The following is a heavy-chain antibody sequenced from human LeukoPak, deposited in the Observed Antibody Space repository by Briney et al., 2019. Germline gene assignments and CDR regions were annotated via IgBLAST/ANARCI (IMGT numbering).Heavy chain of an antibody. CDR2: ISAYNGNT. CDR3: ARDERYQLLLGYYYYGMDV. CDR1: GYTFTSYG. V-gene: IGHV1-18*01. Sequence: GASVNVSCKASGYTFTSYGISWVRQAPGQRLEWMGWISAYNGNTNYAQKLQGRVTMTTDTSTSTAYMELRSLRSDDTAVYYCARDERYQLLLGYYYYGMDVWGQGTTVTVSS. J-gene: IGHJ6*02. D-gene: IGHD2-2*01.